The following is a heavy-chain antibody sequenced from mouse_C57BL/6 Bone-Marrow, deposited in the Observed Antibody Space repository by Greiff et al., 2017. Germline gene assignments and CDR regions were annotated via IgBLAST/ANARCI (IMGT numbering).Heavy chain of an antibody. CDR1: GFNIKDDY. Sequence: VQLQQSGAELVRPGASVKLSCTASGFNIKDDYMHWVKQRPEQGLAWIGWIDPENGETEYASKFQGKATITADTSSNTAYLQLSSLTSEDTAGYYCTPTTVVDFDYWGQGTTLTVAS. J-gene: IGHJ2*01. CDR2: IDPENGET. D-gene: IGHD1-1*01. V-gene: IGHV14-4*01. CDR3: TPTTVVDFDY.